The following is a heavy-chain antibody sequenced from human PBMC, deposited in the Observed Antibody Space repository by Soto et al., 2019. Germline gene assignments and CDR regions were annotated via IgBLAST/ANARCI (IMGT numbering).Heavy chain of an antibody. CDR2: IYPGDSYT. J-gene: IGHJ4*02. D-gene: IGHD3-3*01. CDR1: GYSFTSYW. CDR3: ARHLNLFGVVPN. Sequence: PVESLTISCDVSGYSFTSYWIVWVIQMPGKGLECMGIIYPGDSYTRYSPSFQGQVTISADKSISTAYLQWSSLKASDTAMYYCARHLNLFGVVPNWGQGTLVTV. V-gene: IGHV5-51*01.